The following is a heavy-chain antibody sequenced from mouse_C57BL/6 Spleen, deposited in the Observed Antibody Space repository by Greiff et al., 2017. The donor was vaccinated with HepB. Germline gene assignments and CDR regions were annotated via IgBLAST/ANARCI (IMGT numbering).Heavy chain of an antibody. CDR1: GYTFTSYW. D-gene: IGHD4-1*01. CDR3: ARRRTGLDY. CDR2: IYPSDSET. V-gene: IGHV1-61*01. J-gene: IGHJ2*01. Sequence: QVQLQQPGAELVRPGSSVKLSCKASGYTFTSYWMDWVKQRPGQGLEWIGNIYPSDSETHYNQKFKDKATLTVDKSSGTAYMQLSSLTSEDSAVYYCARRRTGLDYWGQGTTLTVSS.